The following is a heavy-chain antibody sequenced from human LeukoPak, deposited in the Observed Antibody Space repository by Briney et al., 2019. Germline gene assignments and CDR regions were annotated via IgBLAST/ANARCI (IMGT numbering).Heavy chain of an antibody. D-gene: IGHD2-2*01. CDR3: ARTYCSSTSCYWVFDY. Sequence: ASVKVFCKASGYTFTSYGISWVRQAPGQGLEGMGWISAYNGNTNYAQKLQGRVTMTTDTSTSTAYIELRSLRSDDTAVYYCARTYCSSTSCYWVFDYWGQGTLVTVSS. J-gene: IGHJ4*02. V-gene: IGHV1-18*04. CDR2: ISAYNGNT. CDR1: GYTFTSYG.